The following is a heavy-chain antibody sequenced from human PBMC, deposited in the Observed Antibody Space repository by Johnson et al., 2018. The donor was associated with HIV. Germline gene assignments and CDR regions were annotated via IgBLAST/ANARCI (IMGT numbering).Heavy chain of an antibody. CDR1: GFTFVDYA. D-gene: IGHD7-27*01. CDR2: IRSKAYDGAT. V-gene: IGHV3-49*03. Sequence: VQLVESGGGLVQPGRSLRLSCTASGFTFVDYAMSWFRQAPGQGLEWVGFIRSKAYDGATEYAASVKGRFTISRDDSKSIAYLQMNSLKTEDTAVYYCARDPTTQYSRLTGDFGAFDIWGQGTMVTVSS. CDR3: ARDPTTQYSRLTGDFGAFDI. J-gene: IGHJ3*02.